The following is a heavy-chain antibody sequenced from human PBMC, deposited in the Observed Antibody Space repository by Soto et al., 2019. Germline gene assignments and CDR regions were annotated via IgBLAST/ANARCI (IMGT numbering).Heavy chain of an antibody. J-gene: IGHJ6*02. V-gene: IGHV4-30-4*01. CDR3: ARDLWVEPELYYYGMDV. CDR2: IFYSGTT. CDR1: GDSISSADYY. D-gene: IGHD1-1*01. Sequence: SETLSLTCTVSGDSISSADYYWSWIRQTPGKGLEWIGHIFYSGTTYYNPSLKSRLTISVDTSKNHFSLRLTSVTAADTAVYYCARDLWVEPELYYYGMDVWGQGTTVTSP.